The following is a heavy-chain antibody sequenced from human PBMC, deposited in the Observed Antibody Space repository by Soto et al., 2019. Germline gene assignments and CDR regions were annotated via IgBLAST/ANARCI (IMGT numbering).Heavy chain of an antibody. D-gene: IGHD6-19*01. V-gene: IGHV3-30-3*01. Sequence: GGSLRLSCAASGFTFSSYAMHWVRQAPGKGLEWVAVISYDGSNKYYADSVKGRFTISRDNSKNTLYLQMNSLEAGDTAVYYCARDSSPTAMYSSGWFDAFDIWGQGTMVTVSS. CDR3: ARDSSPTAMYSSGWFDAFDI. CDR2: ISYDGSNK. J-gene: IGHJ3*02. CDR1: GFTFSSYA.